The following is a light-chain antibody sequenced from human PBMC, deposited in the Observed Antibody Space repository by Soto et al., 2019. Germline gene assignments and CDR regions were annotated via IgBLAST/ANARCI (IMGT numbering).Light chain of an antibody. V-gene: IGKV1-5*03. CDR2: KAS. Sequence: DIQMTQSPSTLSASVGDRVTITCRASQSVSTWLAWYQQKPGKAPKLLISKASTLQSGVPSRFSGSGSGTEFTLTITSLQPDDFATYYCQQYDSYSSFGRGTKLEIK. CDR1: QSVSTW. CDR3: QQYDSYSS. J-gene: IGKJ2*01.